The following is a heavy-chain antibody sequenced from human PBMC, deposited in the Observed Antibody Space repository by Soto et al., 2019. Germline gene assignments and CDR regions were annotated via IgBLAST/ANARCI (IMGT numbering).Heavy chain of an antibody. CDR2: FDPEDGET. CDR3: ATVYILELRDAFDI. J-gene: IGHJ3*02. V-gene: IGHV1-24*01. CDR1: GYTHTELS. Sequence: ASVKVSCKVSGYTHTELSMHWVRQAHGKGLEWMGGFDPEDGETIYAQKFQGRVTMTEDTSTDTAYMELSSLRSEDTAVYYCATVYILELRDAFDIWGQGTMVTVSS. D-gene: IGHD1-7*01.